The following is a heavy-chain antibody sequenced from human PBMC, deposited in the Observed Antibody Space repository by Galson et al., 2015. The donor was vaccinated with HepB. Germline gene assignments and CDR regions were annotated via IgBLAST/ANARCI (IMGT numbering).Heavy chain of an antibody. Sequence: SLRLSCAASGFTFTSYTMHWVCQAPGKGLEWVAVVSFDGFNKYYTDSVKGRFTISRDNSNNTLHLQLDSLRTEDTAVYYCVRDSWGKYYDTNGRLYWGRGTLVTVSS. CDR3: VRDSWGKYYDTNGRLY. CDR2: VSFDGFNK. D-gene: IGHD2-8*01. CDR1: GFTFTSYT. V-gene: IGHV3-30-3*01. J-gene: IGHJ4*02.